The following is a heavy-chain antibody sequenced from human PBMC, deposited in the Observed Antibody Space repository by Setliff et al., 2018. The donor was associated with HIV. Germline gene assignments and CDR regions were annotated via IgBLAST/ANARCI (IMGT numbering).Heavy chain of an antibody. V-gene: IGHV3-66*02. CDR2: IYSGGST. Sequence: GGSLRLSCAASGFTVSTYYMSWVRQAPGKGLEWVSTIYSGGSTYHADSVKGRFTISRDNSKNTLYLQMNSLRAEDTAVYYCAKDPEYSSSYYFFYMDVWGKGTTVTVSS. J-gene: IGHJ6*03. D-gene: IGHD6-6*01. CDR3: AKDPEYSSSYYFFYMDV. CDR1: GFTVSTYY.